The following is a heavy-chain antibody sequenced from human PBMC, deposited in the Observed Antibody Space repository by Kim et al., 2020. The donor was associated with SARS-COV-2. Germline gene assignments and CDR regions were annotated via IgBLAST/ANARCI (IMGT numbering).Heavy chain of an antibody. Sequence: PTLKSRVTISVDTSKNQFSLKLSSVTAADTAVYYCARDRDLWFEVWWFDPWGQGTLVTVSS. D-gene: IGHD3-10*01. V-gene: IGHV4-61*02. CDR3: ARDRDLWFEVWWFDP. J-gene: IGHJ5*02.